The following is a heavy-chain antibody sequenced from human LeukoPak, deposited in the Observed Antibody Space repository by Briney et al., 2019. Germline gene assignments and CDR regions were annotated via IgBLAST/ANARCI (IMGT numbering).Heavy chain of an antibody. V-gene: IGHV3-30*03. J-gene: IGHJ4*02. D-gene: IGHD1-26*01. Sequence: GGSLRLSCEGSGFTTFRRLGMHWVRQSPGKGLEWVAVISYDGSKKDYADSVKGRFTISRDNAKNTLYLQMNSLRAEDTAVYYCARVSTYSAIDYWGQGTLVTVSS. CDR3: ARVSTYSAIDY. CDR2: ISYDGSKK. CDR1: GFTTFRRLG.